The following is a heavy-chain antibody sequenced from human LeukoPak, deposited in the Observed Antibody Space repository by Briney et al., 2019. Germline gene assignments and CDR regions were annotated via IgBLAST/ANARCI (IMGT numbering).Heavy chain of an antibody. V-gene: IGHV1-3*01. Sequence: ASVKVSCKASGYTFTSYAIHWARQAPGQRLEWMEWINAGNGNTEYSQKSLGRVTITRDTSASTVYMELSSLRSEDTAVYYCATSGRAVAGIGFNYWGQGTLVTVSS. CDR1: GYTFTSYA. D-gene: IGHD6-19*01. CDR3: ATSGRAVAGIGFNY. J-gene: IGHJ4*02. CDR2: INAGNGNT.